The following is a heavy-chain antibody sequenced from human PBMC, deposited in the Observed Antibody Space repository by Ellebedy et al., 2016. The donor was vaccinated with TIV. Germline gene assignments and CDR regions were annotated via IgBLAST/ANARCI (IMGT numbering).Heavy chain of an antibody. D-gene: IGHD3-10*01. CDR3: ARTARVLDF. Sequence: SETLSLXXTVSGDSITNFYWSWIRQPPGKGLDCIGYIYYTGITNYNPSLHSRVTMSLDTSKNQFSLKLTSVTAADTAVYYCARTARVLDFWGQGVLVTVSS. V-gene: IGHV4-59*01. CDR1: GDSITNFY. J-gene: IGHJ4*02. CDR2: IYYTGIT.